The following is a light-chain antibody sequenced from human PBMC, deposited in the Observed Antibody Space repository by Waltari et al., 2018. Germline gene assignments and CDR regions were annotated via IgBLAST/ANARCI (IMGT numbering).Light chain of an antibody. Sequence: DIQMTQSPSTLSASVGDRVTITCRASQSISSWLAWYHQKPGKAPKLLIYDASSLESGVPSRFSGSRSGTEFTLTISSLQPDDFATYYCQQYNTYSGTFGQGTKVEVK. V-gene: IGKV1-5*01. CDR3: QQYNTYSGT. CDR2: DAS. J-gene: IGKJ1*01. CDR1: QSISSW.